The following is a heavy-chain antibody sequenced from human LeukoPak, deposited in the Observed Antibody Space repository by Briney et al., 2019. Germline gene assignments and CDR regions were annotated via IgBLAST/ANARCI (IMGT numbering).Heavy chain of an antibody. D-gene: IGHD1-1*01. CDR1: GGSINNGGYY. CDR3: ARELLELEPGLIDY. J-gene: IGHJ4*02. V-gene: IGHV4-30-4*01. Sequence: SETLSLTCTVSGGSINNGGYYWSWIRQHPGKGLEWIGYIYYSGSSYYNPSLRSRVTISVDTSKNQFSLKLSSVTAADTAVYYCARELLELEPGLIDYWGQGTLVTVSS. CDR2: IYYSGSS.